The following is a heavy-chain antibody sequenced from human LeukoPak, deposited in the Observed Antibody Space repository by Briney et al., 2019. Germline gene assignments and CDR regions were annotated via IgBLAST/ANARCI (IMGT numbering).Heavy chain of an antibody. Sequence: SETLSLTCTVSGYSISSGYYWGWIRQPPGKGLEWIGSIYHSGSTYYNPSLKSRVTISVDTSKNQFSLKLSSVTAAGTAVYYCASLYYYDSSGPRDFDYWGQGTLVTVSS. CDR1: GYSISSGYY. D-gene: IGHD3-22*01. CDR2: IYHSGST. V-gene: IGHV4-38-2*02. J-gene: IGHJ4*02. CDR3: ASLYYYDSSGPRDFDY.